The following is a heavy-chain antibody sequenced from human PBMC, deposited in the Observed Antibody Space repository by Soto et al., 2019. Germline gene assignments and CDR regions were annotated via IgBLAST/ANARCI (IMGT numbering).Heavy chain of an antibody. CDR3: GREVVPAAMDLGFDY. V-gene: IGHV3-30-3*01. CDR2: ISYDGSNK. CDR1: GFTFSSYA. J-gene: IGHJ4*02. Sequence: GGSLRLSCAASGFTFSSYAMHWVRQAPGKGLEWVAVISYDGSNKYYADSVKGRFTISRDNSKNTLYLQMNSLRAEDTAVYYCGREVVPAAMDLGFDYWGQGTLVTVSS. D-gene: IGHD2-2*01.